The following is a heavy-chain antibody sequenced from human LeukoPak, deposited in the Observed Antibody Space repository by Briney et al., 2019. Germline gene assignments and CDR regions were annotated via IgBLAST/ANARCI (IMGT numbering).Heavy chain of an antibody. CDR3: ASVGEFVPFDY. V-gene: IGHV1-18*01. D-gene: IGHD3-10*01. Sequence: ASVKVSCKAPGYTFTSYGISWVRQAPGQGLEWMGWINAGNGNTKYSQEFQGRVTMTRDTSTSTVYMELSSLRSEDTAVYYCASVGEFVPFDYWGQGTLVTVSS. CDR2: INAGNGNT. CDR1: GYTFTSYG. J-gene: IGHJ4*02.